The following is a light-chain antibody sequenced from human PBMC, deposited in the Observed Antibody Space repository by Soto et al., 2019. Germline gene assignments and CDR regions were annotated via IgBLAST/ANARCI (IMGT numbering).Light chain of an antibody. CDR1: GSKIGSNT. Sequence: QSVLTQPPSASGTPGQRVTISCSGSGSKIGSNTVNWYQQLPGTAPKLLIYSNNQRPSGVPDRFSGSKSGTSASLAISGLQSEDEADYCCAAWDDSLNGPVFGGGTKLTVL. CDR3: AAWDDSLNGPV. J-gene: IGLJ2*01. CDR2: SNN. V-gene: IGLV1-44*01.